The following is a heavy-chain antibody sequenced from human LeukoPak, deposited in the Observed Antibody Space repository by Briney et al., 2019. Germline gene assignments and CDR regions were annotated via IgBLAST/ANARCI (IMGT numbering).Heavy chain of an antibody. J-gene: IGHJ4*02. Sequence: SETLSLTCTVSGGSISSYYWSLIRQPAGKGLEWIGRIYTSGSTNYNPSLKSRVTMSVDTSKNQFSLKLSSVAAADTAVYYCAREMRTAMVTFDYWGQGTLVTVSS. V-gene: IGHV4-4*07. CDR3: AREMRTAMVTFDY. CDR1: GGSISSYY. CDR2: IYTSGST. D-gene: IGHD5-18*01.